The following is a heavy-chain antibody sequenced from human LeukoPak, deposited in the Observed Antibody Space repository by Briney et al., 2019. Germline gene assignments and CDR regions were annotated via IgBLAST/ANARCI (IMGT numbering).Heavy chain of an antibody. D-gene: IGHD6-13*01. J-gene: IGHJ4*02. CDR3: ARGHYSSSWYGLDY. V-gene: IGHV4-31*03. CDR1: GDSVTSGNYY. CDR2: IHHSGTI. Sequence: PSQTLSLTCSVSGDSVTSGNYYWSWIRQHPEKGPECIGHIHHSGTIYYNPSLLSRATISVDASKNQFSLRLSSVTAADTAVYYCARGHYSSSWYGLDYWGQGTLVTVSS.